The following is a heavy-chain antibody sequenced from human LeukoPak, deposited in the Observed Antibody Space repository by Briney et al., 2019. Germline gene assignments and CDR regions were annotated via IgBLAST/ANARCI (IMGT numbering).Heavy chain of an antibody. CDR3: ARSVVRGHFNY. J-gene: IGHJ4*02. D-gene: IGHD3-10*01. CDR1: GFTFSSYS. V-gene: IGHV3-21*01. Sequence: PGGSLRLSCAASGFTFSSYSMNWVRQAPGKGLEWVSYISSSSGYIYYADSVKGRFTISRDNAKNSLYLQMNSPRAEDTAVYYCARSVVRGHFNYWGQGTLVTVSS. CDR2: ISSSSGYI.